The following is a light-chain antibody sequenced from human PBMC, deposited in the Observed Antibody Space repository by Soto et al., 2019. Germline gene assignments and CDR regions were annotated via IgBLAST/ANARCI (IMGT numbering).Light chain of an antibody. J-gene: IGKJ1*01. CDR3: QQYNDWSPERT. V-gene: IGKV3-15*01. CDR1: HSVGSY. CDR2: GAS. Sequence: EIVMTQSPATLSVSPGESATLSCRASHSVGSYLAWYQQKPGQAPRLLIYGASTRATGIPARFSGSGSGTEFTLTISSLQSEDFALYYCQQYNDWSPERTFGQGTKVDIK.